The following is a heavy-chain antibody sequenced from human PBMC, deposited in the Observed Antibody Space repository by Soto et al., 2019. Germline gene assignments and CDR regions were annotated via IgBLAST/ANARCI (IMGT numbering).Heavy chain of an antibody. D-gene: IGHD6-13*01. CDR3: ATVSYSSSWASYYYGMDV. V-gene: IGHV1-24*01. CDR2: FDPEDGET. CDR1: GYTLTELS. J-gene: IGHJ6*02. Sequence: GASVKVSCKVSGYTLTELSMHWVRQAPGKGLEWMGGFDPEDGETIYAQKFQGRVTMTEDTSTDTAYMELSSLRSEDTAVYYCATVSYSSSWASYYYGMDVWGQGTTVTVSS.